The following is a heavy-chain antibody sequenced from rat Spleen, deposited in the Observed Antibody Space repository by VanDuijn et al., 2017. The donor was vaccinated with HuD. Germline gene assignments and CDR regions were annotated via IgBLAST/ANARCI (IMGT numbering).Heavy chain of an antibody. J-gene: IGHJ3*01. Sequence: EVHLVESDGGLVQPGRSLKLSCVASGFTFSDHYMAWVRQAPTKGLEWVATVSFDGSVPYYRDSVKGRFTISRDDAKSTLYLQMDSLRSEDTATYHCARHGYGGYSGPFAYWGQGTLVTVSS. D-gene: IGHD1-11*01. V-gene: IGHV5-29*01. CDR2: VSFDGSVP. CDR1: GFTFSDHY. CDR3: ARHGYGGYSGPFAY.